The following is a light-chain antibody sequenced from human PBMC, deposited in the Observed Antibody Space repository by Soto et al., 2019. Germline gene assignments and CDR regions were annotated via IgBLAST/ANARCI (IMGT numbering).Light chain of an antibody. CDR3: QQLNNFPVT. J-gene: IGKJ5*01. Sequence: DIQLTQSPSFLSASVGDRVTITCRASQGISSYLAWYQQTPGKAPKLLIYASSILQSGVPSRFSGSGSGTEFTLTIDSLQPEDFAIYYCQQLNNFPVTFGQGTRLAI. CDR1: QGISSY. V-gene: IGKV1-9*01. CDR2: ASS.